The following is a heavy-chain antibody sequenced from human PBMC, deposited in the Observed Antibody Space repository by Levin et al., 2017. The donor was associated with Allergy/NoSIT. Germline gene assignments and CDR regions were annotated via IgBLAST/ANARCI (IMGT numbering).Heavy chain of an antibody. Sequence: PSETLSLTCTVSGGSMSSSHYYWGWIRQPPGRGHEWIGSVYFSGNTYYNTSLLSRVTISVDTSENQFSLKLSSVTAADTAIYYCARHNYGEGTHYTGGGWIIDYWGQGTLVTVSS. J-gene: IGHJ4*02. CDR1: GGSMSSSHYY. D-gene: IGHD3-10*01. CDR2: VYFSGNT. CDR3: ARHNYGEGTHYTGGGWIIDY. V-gene: IGHV4-39*01.